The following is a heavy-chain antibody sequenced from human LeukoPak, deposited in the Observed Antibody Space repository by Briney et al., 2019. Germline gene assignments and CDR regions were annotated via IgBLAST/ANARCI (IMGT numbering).Heavy chain of an antibody. CDR1: GGSISSYY. CDR2: IYYSGST. D-gene: IGHD6-13*01. J-gene: IGHJ6*03. V-gene: IGHV4-59*01. Sequence: SETLSLTCTVSGGSISSYYWSWIRQPPGKGLEWIGYIYYSGSTNYNPSLKSRVTISVDTSKNQISLKLSSVTAADTAVYYCAGSSWPYYYCYMDVWGKGTTVTVSS. CDR3: AGSSWPYYYCYMDV.